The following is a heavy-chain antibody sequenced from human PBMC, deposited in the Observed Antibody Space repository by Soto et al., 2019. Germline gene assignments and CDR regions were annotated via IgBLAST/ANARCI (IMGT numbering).Heavy chain of an antibody. Sequence: QVQLVESGGGVVQPGRSLRLSCAASGFTFSSYAMHWVRQAPGKGLEWVAVISYDGSNKYYADSVKGRFTISRDNSKNTLYLQMNSLRAEDTAVYYYARDQASSSGYNYFDYWGQGTLITVSS. CDR1: GFTFSSYA. CDR2: ISYDGSNK. D-gene: IGHD6-19*01. J-gene: IGHJ4*02. V-gene: IGHV3-30-3*01. CDR3: ARDQASSSGYNYFDY.